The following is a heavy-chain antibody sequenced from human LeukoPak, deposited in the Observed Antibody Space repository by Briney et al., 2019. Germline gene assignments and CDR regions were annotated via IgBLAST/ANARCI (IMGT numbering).Heavy chain of an antibody. V-gene: IGHV1-8*03. D-gene: IGHD6-25*01. Sequence: GASVKVSYKASGYTFSNNDINWVRQATGQGLEWMGWMNPISGNTGFAQKFRGRVTITRITSISTAYMEMSSLRSDDTAVYYCVRGAKCSGADCDSTKEYVYYFDYWGQGTLVTVSS. CDR2: MNPISGNT. CDR1: GYTFSNND. J-gene: IGHJ4*02. CDR3: VRGAKCSGADCDSTKEYVYYFDY.